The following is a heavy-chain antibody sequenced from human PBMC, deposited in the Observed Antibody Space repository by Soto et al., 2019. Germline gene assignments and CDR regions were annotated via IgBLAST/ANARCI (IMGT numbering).Heavy chain of an antibody. CDR2: ISGSADST. CDR1: GLTFSNYA. D-gene: IGHD3-22*01. J-gene: IGHJ4*02. V-gene: IGHV3-23*01. CDR3: AKGLDITMIVVVPYSSDY. Sequence: GGSLRLSCAASGLTFSNYAMSWVRQAPGKGLEWVSAISGSADSTYYADSVKGRFTISRDNSKNTLYLQMNSLRAEDTAVYYCAKGLDITMIVVVPYSSDYWGQGALVTLSS.